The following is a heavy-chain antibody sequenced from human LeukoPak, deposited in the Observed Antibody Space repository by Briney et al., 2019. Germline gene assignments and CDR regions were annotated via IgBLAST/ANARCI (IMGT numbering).Heavy chain of an antibody. Sequence: GGSLRLSCAASGFTFSSYSMNWVRQAPGKGLEWVSYITCSSNTIYYADSVKGRFTISRDNAKNSLFLQMNSLRDEDTAVYYCSRMIRGVYSLGDWGQGTLVTVSS. D-gene: IGHD3-10*01. CDR1: GFTFSSYS. J-gene: IGHJ4*02. CDR2: ITCSSNTI. CDR3: SRMIRGVYSLGD. V-gene: IGHV3-48*02.